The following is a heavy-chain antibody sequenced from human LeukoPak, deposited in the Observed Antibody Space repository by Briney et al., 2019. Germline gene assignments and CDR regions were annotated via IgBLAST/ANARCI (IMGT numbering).Heavy chain of an antibody. Sequence: GGFLRLSCAASGFTVSTNNMNWVRQAPGKGLEWVSVIYTGGSTHYTDSVKGRFSISRDNSQNTVYLQMNSLRGEDTAVYFCAKRSVPGRPGYWGQGTLVTVSS. V-gene: IGHV3-66*04. CDR3: AKRSVPGRPGY. J-gene: IGHJ4*02. CDR1: GFTVSTNN. CDR2: IYTGGST. D-gene: IGHD3-3*01.